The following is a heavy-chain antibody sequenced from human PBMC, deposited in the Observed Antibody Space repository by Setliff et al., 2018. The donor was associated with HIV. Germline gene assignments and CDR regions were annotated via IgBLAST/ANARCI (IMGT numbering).Heavy chain of an antibody. D-gene: IGHD5-18*01. CDR3: ARLSDTAMASFDS. CDR2: IYKSGST. V-gene: IGHV4-59*08. Sequence: KSSETLSLTCSVSGGSISTYHWSWIRQPPGKGLEWIGYIYKSGSTNYSPSLKSRVTISPGTSKNQFSLKLTSVTAADTAVYYCARLSDTAMASFDSWGQGILVTVS. J-gene: IGHJ4*02. CDR1: GGSISTYH.